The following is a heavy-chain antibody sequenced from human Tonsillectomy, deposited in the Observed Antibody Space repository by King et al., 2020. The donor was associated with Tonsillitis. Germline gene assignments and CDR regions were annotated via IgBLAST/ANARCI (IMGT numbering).Heavy chain of an antibody. D-gene: IGHD3-22*01. CDR1: GGSISSYY. CDR2: IYYSGST. CDR3: ARRHDSSGYGYYFDY. J-gene: IGHJ4*02. V-gene: IGHV4-59*01. Sequence: LQLQESGPGLVKPSETLSLTCTVSGGSISSYYWSWIRQPPGKGLEWIGYIYYSGSTNYNPSLKSRVTISVDTSKNQFSLKLSSVTAADTAVYYCARRHDSSGYGYYFDYWGQGTLVTVSS.